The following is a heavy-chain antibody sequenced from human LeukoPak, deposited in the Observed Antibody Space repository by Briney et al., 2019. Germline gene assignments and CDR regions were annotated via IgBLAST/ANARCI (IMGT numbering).Heavy chain of an antibody. CDR1: GGSISSSSYY. CDR3: ARRPYCSGGSCYQNLFDP. Sequence: SETLSLTCTVSGGSISSSSYYWGWIRQPPGKGLEWIGSIYYSGSTYYNPSLKSRVTISVDTSKNQFSLKLSSVTAADTAVYYCARRPYCSGGSCYQNLFDPWGQGTLVTVSS. V-gene: IGHV4-39*01. CDR2: IYYSGST. J-gene: IGHJ5*02. D-gene: IGHD2-15*01.